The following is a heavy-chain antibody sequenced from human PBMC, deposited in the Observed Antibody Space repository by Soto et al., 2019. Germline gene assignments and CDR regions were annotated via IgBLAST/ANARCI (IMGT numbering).Heavy chain of an antibody. Sequence: GASVKVSCKASGGTFSSYTISWVRQAPGQGLEWMGRIIPILGIANYAQKFQGRVTITADKSTSTAYMELSSLRSEDTAVYYCARDPDVNIVATNPADALDIWGQGTMVTVS. CDR3: ARDPDVNIVATNPADALDI. CDR1: GGTFSSYT. D-gene: IGHD5-12*01. CDR2: IIPILGIA. V-gene: IGHV1-69*04. J-gene: IGHJ3*02.